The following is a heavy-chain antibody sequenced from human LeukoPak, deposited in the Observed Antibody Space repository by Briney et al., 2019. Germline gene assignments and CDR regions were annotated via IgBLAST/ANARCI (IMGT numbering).Heavy chain of an antibody. Sequence: PSDTLSLTCTVSGGPIRSSSYYWRWIRQPPGEGLVWFGSIYYSGSIYYHPSLKSRVTMSVDQSKDVFSLKLSSVTAADTAVYYCASPSMYYDILTGYYMSWYFDLWGRGTLVTVSS. V-gene: IGHV4-39*01. CDR2: IYYSGSI. CDR1: GGPIRSSSYY. CDR3: ASPSMYYDILTGYYMSWYFDL. J-gene: IGHJ2*01. D-gene: IGHD3-9*01.